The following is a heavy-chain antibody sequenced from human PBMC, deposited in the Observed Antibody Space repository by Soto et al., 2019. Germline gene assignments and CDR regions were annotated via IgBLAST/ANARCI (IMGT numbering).Heavy chain of an antibody. J-gene: IGHJ4*02. CDR3: ARHEAVAGTFDY. CDR2: IYYSGST. D-gene: IGHD6-19*01. CDR1: GGSISSSSYY. Sequence: SETLSLTCSVSGGSISSSSYYWGWIRQPPGKGLEWIGSIYYSGSTYYNPSLKSRVTISVDTSKNQFSLKLSSVTAADTAVYYCARHEAVAGTFDYWGQGTLVTVSS. V-gene: IGHV4-39*01.